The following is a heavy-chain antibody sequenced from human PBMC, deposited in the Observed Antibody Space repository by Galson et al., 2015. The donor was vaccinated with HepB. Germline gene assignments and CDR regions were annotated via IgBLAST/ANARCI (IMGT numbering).Heavy chain of an antibody. CDR1: GFTFGGSA. CDR2: IRSKANSYAT. CDR3: TRRGYNSVMNWYFDL. J-gene: IGHJ2*01. V-gene: IGHV3-73*01. Sequence: SLRLSCAASGFTFGGSAMHWVRQASGKGLEWVGRIRSKANSYATAYAASVKGRFTISRDDSKNTAYLQMNSLKTEDTAVYYCTRRGYNSVMNWYFDLWGRGTLVTVSS. D-gene: IGHD5-24*01.